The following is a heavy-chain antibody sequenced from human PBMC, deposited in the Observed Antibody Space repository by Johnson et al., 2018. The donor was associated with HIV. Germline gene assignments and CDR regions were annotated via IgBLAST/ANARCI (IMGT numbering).Heavy chain of an antibody. V-gene: IGHV3-30*02. Sequence: VQLVESGGGVVQPGGSLRLSCAASGFTFSSYGMHWVRPAPGKGLAWVAFIRYDGSNKYYADSLKGRFTISRDNSKNTLYLQMNSLRAEDTAVYYCARIPGSGWEHDAFDIWGQGTMVTVSS. CDR2: IRYDGSNK. D-gene: IGHD6-19*01. CDR1: GFTFSSYG. J-gene: IGHJ3*02. CDR3: ARIPGSGWEHDAFDI.